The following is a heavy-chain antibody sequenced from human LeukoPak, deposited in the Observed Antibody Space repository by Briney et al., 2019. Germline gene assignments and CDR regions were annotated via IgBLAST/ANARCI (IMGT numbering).Heavy chain of an antibody. CDR1: GYTFTAYY. CDR2: MNPNSGNT. Sequence: ASVKVSCKASGYTFTAYYIHWVRQATGQGLEWMGWMNPNSGNTGYAQKFQGRVTMTRNTSIGTAYMELSSLRSEDTAVYYCASPRSSDAFDIWGQGTMVTVSS. CDR3: ASPRSSDAFDI. V-gene: IGHV1-8*02. D-gene: IGHD3-16*01. J-gene: IGHJ3*02.